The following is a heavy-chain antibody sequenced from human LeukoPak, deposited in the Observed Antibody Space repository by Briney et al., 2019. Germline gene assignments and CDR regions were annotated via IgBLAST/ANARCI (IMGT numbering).Heavy chain of an antibody. CDR1: RFTFNSNA. Sequence: PGGSVTLLCAASRFTFNSNAMRWLPRAPGQARVGVSAISGSWGNTYYADSMKGRFTISREDSKNTLYLQMNSLRAEDTAVYYCARTRQTVSSWPAYKNNWFDPWGQGTLVTVSS. V-gene: IGHV3-23*01. J-gene: IGHJ5*02. CDR3: ARTRQTVSSWPAYKNNWFDP. D-gene: IGHD6-13*01. CDR2: ISGSWGNT.